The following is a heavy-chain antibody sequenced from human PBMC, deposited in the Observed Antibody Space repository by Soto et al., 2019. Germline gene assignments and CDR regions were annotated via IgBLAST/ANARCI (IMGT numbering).Heavy chain of an antibody. CDR2: ISGSGGST. J-gene: IGHJ4*02. V-gene: IGHV3-23*01. D-gene: IGHD4-4*01. Sequence: PGGSLRLSCAASGFTFSSYAMSWVRQAPGKGLEWVSAISGSGGSTYYADSVKGRFTISRDNSKNTLYLQMNSLRAEDTAVYYCARGRDYSKGGDDWGQGTLVTVSS. CDR3: ARGRDYSKGGDD. CDR1: GFTFSSYA.